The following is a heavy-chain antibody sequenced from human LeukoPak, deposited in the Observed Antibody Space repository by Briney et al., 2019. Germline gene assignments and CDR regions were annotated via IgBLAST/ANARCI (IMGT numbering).Heavy chain of an antibody. J-gene: IGHJ4*02. CDR2: ISSSSSYT. D-gene: IGHD6-19*01. CDR3: ARESESSGFDY. CDR1: GFTSSDYY. Sequence: GGSLRLSCAASGFTSSDYYMSWIRQAPGKGLEWVSYISSSSSYTNYADSVKGRFTISRDNAKNSLYLQMNSLRAEDTAVYYCARESESSGFDYWGQGTLVTVSS. V-gene: IGHV3-11*06.